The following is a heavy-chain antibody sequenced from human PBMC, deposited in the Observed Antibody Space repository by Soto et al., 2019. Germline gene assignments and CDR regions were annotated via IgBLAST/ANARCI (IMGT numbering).Heavy chain of an antibody. V-gene: IGHV1-46*01. Sequence: ASVKVSCKAIGYSFTTHYMHWVRQAPGQGLEWMGIINPSAGTTSYAQKFQGRVTMTRDTSTSTVYMELSSLRSEDTAVYYCAAVQGGGATFHFWGQGSLVTVSS. J-gene: IGHJ4*02. CDR3: AAVQGGGATFHF. D-gene: IGHD1-26*01. CDR2: INPSAGTT. CDR1: GYSFTTHY.